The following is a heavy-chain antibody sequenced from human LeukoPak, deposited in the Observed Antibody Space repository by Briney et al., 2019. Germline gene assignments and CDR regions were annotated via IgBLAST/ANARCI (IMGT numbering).Heavy chain of an antibody. J-gene: IGHJ4*02. CDR3: AKLSIAAPPGLGY. D-gene: IGHD6-6*01. CDR2: ISSSGSST. V-gene: IGHV3-23*01. CDR1: GFTFSSYA. Sequence: GGSLRLSCAASGFTFSSYAMSWVRQVPGKGLEWVSFISSSGSSTNYADSVKGRFTISRDNSKNTLYLQMNSLRAEDTAVYYCAKLSIAAPPGLGYWGQGTLVTVSS.